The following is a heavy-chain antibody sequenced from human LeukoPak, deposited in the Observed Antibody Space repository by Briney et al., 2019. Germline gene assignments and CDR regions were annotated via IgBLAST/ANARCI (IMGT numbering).Heavy chain of an antibody. D-gene: IGHD4-11*01. Sequence: ASVKVSCKASGYTFTSYGISWVRQAPGQGLEWMGWISAYNGNTSYAQKLQGRVTMTTDTSTSTAYMELRSLRSDDTAVYYCARETYSNYLRGYYYYYMDVWGKGTTVTVSS. CDR2: ISAYNGNT. CDR3: ARETYSNYLRGYYYYYMDV. V-gene: IGHV1-18*01. J-gene: IGHJ6*03. CDR1: GYTFTSYG.